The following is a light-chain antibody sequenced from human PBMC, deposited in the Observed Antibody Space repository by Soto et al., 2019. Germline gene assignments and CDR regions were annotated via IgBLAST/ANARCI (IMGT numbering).Light chain of an antibody. CDR2: EVN. Sequence: QSVLTQPASVSGSPGQSVTISCTGTSSDVGGYDYVSWFQVHPGKAPQLIIYEVNNRPSGVSNRFSDSKSGNTASLTISGLQTEDEADYYCSSYVTTSNYVFGTGTKLTVL. J-gene: IGLJ1*01. CDR3: SSYVTTSNYV. V-gene: IGLV2-14*01. CDR1: SSDVGGYDY.